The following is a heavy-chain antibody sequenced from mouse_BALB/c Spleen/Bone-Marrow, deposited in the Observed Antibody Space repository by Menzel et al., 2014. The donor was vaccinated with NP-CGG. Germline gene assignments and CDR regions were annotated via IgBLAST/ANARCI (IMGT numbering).Heavy chain of an antibody. CDR3: VRHRYDGYYFDY. V-gene: IGHV5-12-2*01. D-gene: IGHD2-14*01. CDR1: GFTFSSYI. CDR2: ISNGGDNT. J-gene: IGHJ2*01. Sequence: EVQRVESGGGLAQPGGSLKLSCAASGFTFSSYIMSWVRQTPEKRLEWVAYISNGGDNTYYPDTVKGRFIISRDNAKNTLCLQMSSLESEDTAMYYCVRHRYDGYYFDYWGQGTTLTVSS.